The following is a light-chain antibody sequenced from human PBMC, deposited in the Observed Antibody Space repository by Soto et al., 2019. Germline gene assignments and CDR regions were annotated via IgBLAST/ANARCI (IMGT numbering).Light chain of an antibody. Sequence: QSVLTQPPSVSAAPGQKVTISCSGSSSNIGNNYVSWYQQLPGTAPKLLIYDNNKRPSGIPDRFSGSKSGTSATLGITGLQTWDEPYYYCGTWDSSLSAVVFGGGTKVTVL. V-gene: IGLV1-51*01. CDR3: GTWDSSLSAVV. CDR2: DNN. CDR1: SSNIGNNY. J-gene: IGLJ2*01.